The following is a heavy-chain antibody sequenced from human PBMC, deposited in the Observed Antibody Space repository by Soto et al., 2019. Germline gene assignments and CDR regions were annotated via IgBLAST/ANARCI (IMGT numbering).Heavy chain of an antibody. D-gene: IGHD6-6*01. J-gene: IGHJ6*02. Sequence: VQLVESGGGLVQPGGSLRLSCAASGFTFRTYGMHWVRQAPGKGLEWLAVISNNGINKYYADSVKGRFTISRDNSRDTLFLQMNSLRGEDTAIYYCAKVIRADSTSSNFYYYSGLDVWGQGTTVTVSS. CDR2: ISNNGINK. CDR1: GFTFRTYG. CDR3: AKVIRADSTSSNFYYYSGLDV. V-gene: IGHV3-30*18.